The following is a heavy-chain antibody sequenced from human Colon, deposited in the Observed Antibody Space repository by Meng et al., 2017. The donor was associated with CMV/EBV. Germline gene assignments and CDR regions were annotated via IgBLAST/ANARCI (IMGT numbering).Heavy chain of an antibody. CDR1: GGSLNSNYY. J-gene: IGHJ5*02. CDR2: VYFNGGS. Sequence: SETLSLTCTVSGGSLNSNYYWGWIRQSPDKGLEWIGNVYFNGGSYYNPSLKSRVTISLDASKNQFFLNLTSVTAADTAVYYCARRRSQSLIPWFDPWGQGILVTVSS. D-gene: IGHD2-21*01. V-gene: IGHV4-39*07. CDR3: ARRRSQSLIPWFDP.